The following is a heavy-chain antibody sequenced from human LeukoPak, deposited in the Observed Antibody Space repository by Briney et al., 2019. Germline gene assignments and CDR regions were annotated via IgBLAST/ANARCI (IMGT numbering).Heavy chain of an antibody. CDR2: INHSGST. V-gene: IGHV4-34*01. D-gene: IGHD6-13*01. CDR3: ARGRRGAARFPFDY. J-gene: IGHJ4*02. Sequence: PSETLSLTCAVYNGSFSGYYWTWIRQPPGKGLEWIGEINHSGSTNNNPSLKGRVTMSIDIYKDQFSLKVNSVTAADTAVYYCARGRRGAARFPFDYWGQGTLVTVSS. CDR1: NGSFSGYY.